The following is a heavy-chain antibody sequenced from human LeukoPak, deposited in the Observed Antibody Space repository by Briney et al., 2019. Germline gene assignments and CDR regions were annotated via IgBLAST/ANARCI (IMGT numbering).Heavy chain of an antibody. CDR2: INPNSGGT. CDR1: GYTFTDFS. D-gene: IGHD2-15*01. J-gene: IGHJ4*02. V-gene: IGHV1-2*02. CDR3: ARLSGYCSGGYCYFDY. Sequence: ASVKVSCKTSGYTFTDFSIHWVRQAPGQGLEWMGWINPNSGGTDYAQKFQGRVTLTRDTSISTAYMELSGLRSDDTAVYYCARLSGYCSGGYCYFDYWGQGTLATVSS.